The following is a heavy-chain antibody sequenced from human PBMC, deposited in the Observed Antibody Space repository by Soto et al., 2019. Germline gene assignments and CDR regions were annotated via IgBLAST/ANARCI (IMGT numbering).Heavy chain of an antibody. D-gene: IGHD2-15*01. CDR1: VFSLSDYS. CDR3: AGISDDGRDN. CDR2: ISSSCSFI. J-gene: IGHJ4*02. V-gene: IGHV3-21*01. Sequence: DVQLVESGGGLVQPGASLRLSCAASVFSLSDYSMNCIRQAPGKGLEWVASISSSCSFIHYAESMKARFTIARDNAKKSLYLQMNSLSAEDTAFYYCAGISDDGRDNWGQGTLVTASS.